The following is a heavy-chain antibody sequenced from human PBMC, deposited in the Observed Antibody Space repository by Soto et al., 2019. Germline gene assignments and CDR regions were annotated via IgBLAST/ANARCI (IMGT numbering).Heavy chain of an antibody. Sequence: QVQLQESGPGLVKPSQTLSLTCTVSGGSISSGDYYWSWIRQPPGKGLECIGYIYYSGSTYYNPSLQSRVTISVDTSKTQFSLKLSSVTAADTAVYYCARWLGYGPHFDYWGQGTLVTVSS. CDR2: IYYSGST. D-gene: IGHD5-12*01. J-gene: IGHJ4*02. CDR1: GGSISSGDYY. CDR3: ARWLGYGPHFDY. V-gene: IGHV4-30-4*01.